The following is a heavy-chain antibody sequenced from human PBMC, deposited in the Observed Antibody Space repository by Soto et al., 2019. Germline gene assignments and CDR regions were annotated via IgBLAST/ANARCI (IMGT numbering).Heavy chain of an antibody. V-gene: IGHV3-7*03. Sequence: SLRLSCAASGFTFSGYWMSWVRQAPGKGLEWVANIKRDGSEIYYADSVKGRFTMSRDNAKDSLYLQMNSLRAEDTAVYYCARAPYCTGGSCSSRVPDYWGQGTLVTVSS. CDR1: GFTFSGYW. CDR2: IKRDGSEI. CDR3: ARAPYCTGGSCSSRVPDY. J-gene: IGHJ4*02. D-gene: IGHD2-15*01.